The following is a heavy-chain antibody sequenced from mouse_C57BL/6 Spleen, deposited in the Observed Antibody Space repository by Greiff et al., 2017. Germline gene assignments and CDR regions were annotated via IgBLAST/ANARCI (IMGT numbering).Heavy chain of an antibody. CDR1: GFTFSSYA. J-gene: IGHJ4*01. CDR3: ARDLGTGDYYAMDY. CDR2: ISDGGSYT. V-gene: IGHV5-4*01. D-gene: IGHD3-3*01. Sequence: DVKLVESGGGLVKPGGSLKLSCAASGFTFSSYAMSWVHQTPEKRLEWVATISDGGSYTYYPDNVKGRFTISRDNAKNNLYLQMSHLKSEDTAMYYCARDLGTGDYYAMDYWGQGTSVTVSS.